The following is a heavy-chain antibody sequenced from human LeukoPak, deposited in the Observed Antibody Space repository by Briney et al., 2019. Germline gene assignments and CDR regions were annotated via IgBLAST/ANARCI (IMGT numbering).Heavy chain of an antibody. CDR3: ARHDGRSGGTMGALDS. V-gene: IGHV4-39*01. CDR2: IYDSRTI. CDR1: GGSISSGSHH. D-gene: IGHD4-23*01. J-gene: IGHJ4*02. Sequence: PSETLSLTCTVSGGSISSGSHHWGWFRQSPGKGLEWIGSIYDSRTIYYNPSLNSRVTISAVTSKNQFSLQLNPVTAADTAVYYCARHDGRSGGTMGALDSWGQGSLVTVSS.